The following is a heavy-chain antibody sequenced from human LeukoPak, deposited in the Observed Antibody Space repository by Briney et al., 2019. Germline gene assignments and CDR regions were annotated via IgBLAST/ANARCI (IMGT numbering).Heavy chain of an antibody. J-gene: IGHJ4*02. V-gene: IGHV3-7*01. CDR2: IKKDGSEK. D-gene: IGHD3-22*01. Sequence: GGSLRLSCAASGFTFSGYWMSWVRQAPGKGLEWVANIKKDGSEKYFTDSVKGRFTISRDNAKNSLYLQMNILRVEDTAVYYCARDDSSFDYWGQGTLVTVSS. CDR1: GFTFSGYW. CDR3: ARDDSSFDY.